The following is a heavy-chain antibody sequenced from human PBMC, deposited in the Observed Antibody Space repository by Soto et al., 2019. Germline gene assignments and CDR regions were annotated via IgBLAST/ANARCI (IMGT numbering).Heavy chain of an antibody. J-gene: IGHJ5*02. CDR1: GGSISSGDYY. CDR3: ASIAAARWFDP. D-gene: IGHD6-13*01. CDR2: IYYSGGT. Sequence: TSETLSLTCTVSGGSISSGDYYWSWIRQPPGKGLEWIGYIYYSGGTYYNPSLKSRVTISVDTSKNQFSLKLSSVTAADTAVYYCASIAAARWFDPWGQGTLVTVSS. V-gene: IGHV4-30-4*02.